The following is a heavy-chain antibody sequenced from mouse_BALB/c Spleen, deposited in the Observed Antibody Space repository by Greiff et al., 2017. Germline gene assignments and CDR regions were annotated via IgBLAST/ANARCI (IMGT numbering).Heavy chain of an antibody. V-gene: IGHV14-4*02. CDR2: IDPENGDT. CDR3: NALRGSPYDAWFAY. D-gene: IGHD2-10*01. Sequence: EVQLQQSGAELVRSGASVKLSCTASGFTFKDYYMHWVKQRPEQGLEWIGWIDPENGDTEYAPKFQGKATMTADTSSNTAYLQLSSLTSEDTAVYYCNALRGSPYDAWFAYWGQGTLVTVSA. J-gene: IGHJ3*01. CDR1: GFTFKDYY.